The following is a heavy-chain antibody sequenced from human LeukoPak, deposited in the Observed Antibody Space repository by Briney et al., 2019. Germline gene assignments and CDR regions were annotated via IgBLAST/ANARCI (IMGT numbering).Heavy chain of an antibody. D-gene: IGHD2-2*01. CDR2: IYYSGST. CDR3: ARVVQVTAVYFDF. CDR1: GGSISSGGYY. V-gene: IGHV4-31*03. J-gene: IGHJ4*02. Sequence: PSQTLSLTCTVSGGSISSGGYYWSWIRQHPGKGLEWIGYIYYSGSTYYNPSLKSRVTISVDMSKNQFSLKLSSVTAADTAVYYCARVVQVTAVYFDFWGQGTLVTVSS.